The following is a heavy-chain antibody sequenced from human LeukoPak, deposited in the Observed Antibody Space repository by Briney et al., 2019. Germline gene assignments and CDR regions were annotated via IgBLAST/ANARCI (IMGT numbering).Heavy chain of an antibody. V-gene: IGHV5-10-1*01. CDR1: GYSFTSYW. CDR2: IDPSDSYT. J-gene: IGHJ3*02. D-gene: IGHD2-2*01. Sequence: GESLRISCKGSGYSFTSYWISWVRQMPGKGLEWMGRIDPSDSYTNYSPSFQGHVTISADKSISTAYLQWSSLKASDTAMYYCARHGIVVVPAAHHDAFDIWGQGTMVTVSS. CDR3: ARHGIVVVPAAHHDAFDI.